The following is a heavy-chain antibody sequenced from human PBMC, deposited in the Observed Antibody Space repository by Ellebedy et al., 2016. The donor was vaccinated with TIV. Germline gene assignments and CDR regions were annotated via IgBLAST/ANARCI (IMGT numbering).Heavy chain of an antibody. CDR3: ARDGEYCSSTSCYSGNWFDP. CDR1: GGTFSSYA. CDR2: IIPILGIA. J-gene: IGHJ5*02. Sequence: AASVKVSCKASGGTFSSYAISWVRQAPGQGLEWMGRIIPILGIANYAQKFQGRVTITADKSTSTAYMELSSLRSDDTAVYYCARDGEYCSSTSCYSGNWFDPWGQGTLVTVSS. V-gene: IGHV1-69*04. D-gene: IGHD2-2*01.